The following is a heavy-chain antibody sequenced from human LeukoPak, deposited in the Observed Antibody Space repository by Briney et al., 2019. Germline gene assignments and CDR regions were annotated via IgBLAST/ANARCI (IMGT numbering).Heavy chain of an antibody. D-gene: IGHD2-8*02. CDR2: LYYSGST. Sequence: SETLSLTCTVSGGSINNYFWNWIRQPPGKGLEWIGNLYYSGSTSYNPSLKSRVTISVDTSKNQFSLKLSSVTAADTAVYYCAGREGTGWYWYLDLWGRGTLVTVSS. CDR3: AGREGTGWYWYLDL. CDR1: GGSINNYF. J-gene: IGHJ2*01. V-gene: IGHV4-59*08.